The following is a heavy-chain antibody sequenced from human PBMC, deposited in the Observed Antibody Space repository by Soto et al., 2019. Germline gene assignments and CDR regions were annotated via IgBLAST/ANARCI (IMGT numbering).Heavy chain of an antibody. CDR3: AREVRSLDWHFDL. D-gene: IGHD3-10*01. CDR2: VYHSGNT. V-gene: IGHV4-38-2*02. J-gene: IGHJ2*01. CDR1: AFSLTSGHY. Sequence: SETLSLTCTVSAFSLTSGHYWDWIRQPPGKGLEWIGSVYHSGNTYYNPSLMSRVTISIDTSRNQVSLKLISVSAADTAVYFCAREVRSLDWHFDLWGRGTLVTVSS.